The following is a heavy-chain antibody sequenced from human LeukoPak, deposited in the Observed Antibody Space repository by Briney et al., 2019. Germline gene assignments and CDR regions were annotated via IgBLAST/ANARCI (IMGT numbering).Heavy chain of an antibody. J-gene: IGHJ4*02. CDR2: IYASGNT. D-gene: IGHD6-13*01. CDR3: ARGRGSSWYYFDS. Sequence: PSETLSLTCTVSGGSISSSDYYWSWVRQPAGKGLEWIGRIYASGNTNYNPSLKGRVTMTVDTSKNQFSLNLSSVTAADTAVYYCARGRGSSWYYFDSWGQGTLVTVSS. CDR1: GGSISSSDYY. V-gene: IGHV4-61*02.